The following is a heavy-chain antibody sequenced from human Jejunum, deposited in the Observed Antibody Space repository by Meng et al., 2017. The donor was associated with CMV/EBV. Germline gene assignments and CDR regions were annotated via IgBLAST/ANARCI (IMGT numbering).Heavy chain of an antibody. CDR1: TFC. V-gene: IGHV3-21*01. J-gene: IGHJ4*02. CDR3: ARDRYCTNGVCYTHFDS. Sequence: TFCMLWVRQAPGKGLEWVSSVSSVSSYTNYADSVKGRFTISRDNDKNSLYLQMNSLRAEDTAVYYCARDRYCTNGVCYTHFDSWGQGTLVTVSS. D-gene: IGHD2-8*01. CDR2: VSSVSSYT.